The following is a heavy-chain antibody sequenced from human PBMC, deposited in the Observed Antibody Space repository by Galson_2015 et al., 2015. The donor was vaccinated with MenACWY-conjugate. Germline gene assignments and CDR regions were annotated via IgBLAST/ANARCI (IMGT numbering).Heavy chain of an antibody. CDR2: ISGSGGST. D-gene: IGHD5-24*01. CDR1: EFTFSSYA. Sequence: SLRLSCAASEFTFSSYAMNWVRQAPGKGLQWVSGISGSGGSTFYADSVKGRFTISRDNSKNTLFLQMNSLRAEDTAVYYCAKDRRDGYSFYYYGMDVWGRGTTVTVPS. J-gene: IGHJ6*02. CDR3: AKDRRDGYSFYYYGMDV. V-gene: IGHV3-23*01.